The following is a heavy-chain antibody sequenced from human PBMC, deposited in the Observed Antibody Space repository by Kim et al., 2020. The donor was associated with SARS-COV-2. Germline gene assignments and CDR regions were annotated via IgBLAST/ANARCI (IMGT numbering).Heavy chain of an antibody. CDR3: ARDEPGAYFYGSGSFYY. D-gene: IGHD3-10*01. CDR1: GFTFSSYA. Sequence: GGSLRLSCAASGFTFSSYAMHWVRQAPGKGLEWVAVISYGGSNKYYADSVKGRFTISRDSSKNTLYLQMNSLRAEDTDVYYCARDEPGAYFYGSGSFYYCGQGTLGTVSS. J-gene: IGHJ4*02. V-gene: IGHV3-30*04. CDR2: ISYGGSNK.